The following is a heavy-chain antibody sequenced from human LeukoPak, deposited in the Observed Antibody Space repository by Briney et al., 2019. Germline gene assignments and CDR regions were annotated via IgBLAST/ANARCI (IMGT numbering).Heavy chain of an antibody. J-gene: IGHJ4*02. CDR1: GFAFSGSA. V-gene: IGHV3-73*01. D-gene: IGHD6-13*01. Sequence: VRSLRLSCAASGFAFSGSAMHWVRRAPGKGLEWVGHIGSKANDYATAYAASVKGRFTISRDDSKKTAYLQMNSLKTEDAALYHCTRQWSTAGAGPMDFDYWGQGTLVTVYS. CDR2: IGSKANDYAT. CDR3: TRQWSTAGAGPMDFDY.